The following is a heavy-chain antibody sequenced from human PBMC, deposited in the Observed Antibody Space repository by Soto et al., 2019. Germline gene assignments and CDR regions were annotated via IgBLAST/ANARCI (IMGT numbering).Heavy chain of an antibody. J-gene: IGHJ6*03. V-gene: IGHV4-59*08. D-gene: IGHD2-2*01. Sequence: SETLSLTCTVSGGSISSYYWSWIRQPPGKGLEWIGYIYYSGSTNYNPSLKSRVTISVDTSKNQFSLKLSSATAADTAVYYCARHPVVPAASYYMDVWGKGTTVTVSS. CDR2: IYYSGST. CDR3: ARHPVVPAASYYMDV. CDR1: GGSISSYY.